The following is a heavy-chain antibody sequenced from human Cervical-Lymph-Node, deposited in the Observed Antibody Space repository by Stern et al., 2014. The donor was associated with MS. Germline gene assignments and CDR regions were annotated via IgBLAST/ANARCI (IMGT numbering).Heavy chain of an antibody. J-gene: IGHJ6*02. V-gene: IGHV3-13*01. D-gene: IGHD2-2*01. CDR1: GFTFSSYD. Sequence: EVQLVQSGGGLVQPGGSLRLSCAASGFTFSSYDMHWVRQVTGKGLEGVSTLSTAGDAYYADSVKGRFTISRENAKKSLDLQMNSLRAGDTAVYYCARGCGGSRTGCYYDRNGLDVWGQGTSVTVSS. CDR3: ARGCGGSRTGCYYDRNGLDV. CDR2: LSTAGDA.